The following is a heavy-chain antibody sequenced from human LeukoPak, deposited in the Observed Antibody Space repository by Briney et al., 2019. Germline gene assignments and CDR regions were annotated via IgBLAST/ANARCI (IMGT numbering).Heavy chain of an antibody. D-gene: IGHD3-10*01. Sequence: PSETLSLNCTVSGGSISSHYWSWIRQPPGKGLEWIGYIYYSGSTNYNPSLKSRVTISVDTSKNQFSLKLSSVTAADTAVYYCASGSMVRGVIIRDWGQGTLVTVSS. CDR3: ASGSMVRGVIIRD. CDR2: IYYSGST. J-gene: IGHJ4*02. CDR1: GGSISSHY. V-gene: IGHV4-59*11.